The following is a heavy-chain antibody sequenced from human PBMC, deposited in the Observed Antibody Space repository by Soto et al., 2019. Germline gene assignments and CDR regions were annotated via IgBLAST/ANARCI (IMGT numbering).Heavy chain of an antibody. J-gene: IGHJ6*02. Sequence: ASVKVCCKASGYTFTGYYMHWVRQAPGQGLEWMGWINPNSGGTNYAQKFQGRVTMTRDTSISTAYMELSRLRSDDTAVYYCAREGDTDMLKSLYYYYYRMDVWGQGTTVTVYS. CDR2: INPNSGGT. D-gene: IGHD5-18*01. CDR1: GYTFTGYY. V-gene: IGHV1-2*02. CDR3: AREGDTDMLKSLYYYYYRMDV.